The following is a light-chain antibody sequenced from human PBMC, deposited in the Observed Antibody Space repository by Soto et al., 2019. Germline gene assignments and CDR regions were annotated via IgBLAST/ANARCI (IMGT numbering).Light chain of an antibody. Sequence: DIQMTQSPSSLSASVGDRVTIACRASQTISSYLNWYQQKPGKAPQLLIYAASSLQSGVPSRFSGSGSGTDFTLPIISLQPEDFATYYCQQSYSTPPVTFGGGTKVEIK. CDR2: AAS. J-gene: IGKJ4*01. V-gene: IGKV1-39*01. CDR1: QTISSY. CDR3: QQSYSTPPVT.